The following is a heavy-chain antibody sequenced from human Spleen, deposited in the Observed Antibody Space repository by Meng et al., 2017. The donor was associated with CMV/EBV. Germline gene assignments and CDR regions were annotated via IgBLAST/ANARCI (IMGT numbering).Heavy chain of an antibody. CDR2: ISSSGSTI. Sequence: GESLKISCAASGFTFSSYEMNWVRQAPGKGLEWVSYISSSGSTIYYADSVKGRFTISRDNAKNSLYLQMNSLRAEDTAVYYCARDFPMQWLADWFDYWGQGTLVTVS. CDR3: ARDFPMQWLADWFDY. V-gene: IGHV3-48*03. D-gene: IGHD6-19*01. J-gene: IGHJ4*02. CDR1: GFTFSSYE.